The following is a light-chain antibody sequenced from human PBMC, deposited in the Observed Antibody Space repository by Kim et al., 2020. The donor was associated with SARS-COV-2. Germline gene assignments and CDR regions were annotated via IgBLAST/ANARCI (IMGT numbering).Light chain of an antibody. CDR3: QSYDSNNWV. J-gene: IGLJ3*02. CDR1: SGSIASNY. Sequence: GKTVTISCNRSSGSIASNYVQWYQQRPGSAPTTVIYEDKQRPSGVPDRFSGSIDSSSNSSSLTISGLKTEDEAAYYCQSYDSNNWVFGGGTQLTVL. V-gene: IGLV6-57*03. CDR2: EDK.